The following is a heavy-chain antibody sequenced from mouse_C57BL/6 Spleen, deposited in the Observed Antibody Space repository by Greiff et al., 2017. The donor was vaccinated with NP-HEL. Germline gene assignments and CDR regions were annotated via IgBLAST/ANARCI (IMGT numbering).Heavy chain of an antibody. CDR2: INPSTGGT. D-gene: IGHD2-4*01. J-gene: IGHJ1*03. CDR1: GYSFTGYY. CDR3: ARGNYDYDGYFDV. V-gene: IGHV1-42*01. Sequence: EVQLQQSGPELVKPGASVKISCKASGYSFTGYYMNWVKQSPEKSLEWIGEINPSTGGTTYNQKFKAKATLTVDKSSSTAYMQLKSLTSEDSADYYGARGNYDYDGYFDVWGTGTTVTVSS.